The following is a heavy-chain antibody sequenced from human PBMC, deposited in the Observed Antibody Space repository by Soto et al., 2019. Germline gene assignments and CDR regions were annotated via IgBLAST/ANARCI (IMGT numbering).Heavy chain of an antibody. CDR2: IYTSGST. D-gene: IGHD5-18*01. CDR3: ATIMPGYSYGPTYYFDY. CDR1: VGSISSYY. Sequence: SESLSLTGTVSVGSISSYYWSWMREPAGKGLEWIGRIYTSGSTNYNPSLKSRVTMSVDTSKNQFSLKLSSVTAADTAVYYCATIMPGYSYGPTYYFDYWGQGTLVTVSS. J-gene: IGHJ4*02. V-gene: IGHV4-4*07.